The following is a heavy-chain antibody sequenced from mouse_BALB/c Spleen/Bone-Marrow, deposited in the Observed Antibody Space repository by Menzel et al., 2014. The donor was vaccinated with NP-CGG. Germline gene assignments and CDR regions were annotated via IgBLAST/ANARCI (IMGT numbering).Heavy chain of an antibody. V-gene: IGHV4-1*02. CDR1: GFDFSRYW. J-gene: IGHJ1*01. Sequence: DVMLVESGGGLVQPGGSLKLSCAASGFDFSRYWMSWVRQAPGKGLEWIGEINPDSSTINYTPSLKDKFIISRDNAKNPLYLQMSKLRSEYTALYYCARLNYYGKLFVWGAGTPVTVSS. CDR2: INPDSSTI. D-gene: IGHD1-1*01. CDR3: ARLNYYGKLFV.